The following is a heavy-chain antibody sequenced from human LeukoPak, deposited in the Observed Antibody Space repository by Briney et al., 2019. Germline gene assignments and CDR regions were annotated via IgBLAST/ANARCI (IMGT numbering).Heavy chain of an antibody. CDR1: GGSISSANHF. CDR3: AREVITPGDSDGFDL. J-gene: IGHJ3*01. Sequence: SQTLSLTWTVSGGSISSANHFWSWVRQSPGEGLEWIGYIHYDGRAHYNPSLKSRVSMSLDMSKNQFSLSLSSVTAADTAIYYCAREVITPGDSDGFDLWGQGTMVSVSS. V-gene: IGHV4-30-4*08. CDR2: IHYDGRA. D-gene: IGHD2-2*01.